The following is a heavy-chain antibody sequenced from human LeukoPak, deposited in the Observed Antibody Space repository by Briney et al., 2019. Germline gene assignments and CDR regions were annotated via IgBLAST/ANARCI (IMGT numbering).Heavy chain of an antibody. CDR1: GGSISSSSYY. J-gene: IGHJ5*02. V-gene: IGHV4-39*01. D-gene: IGHD1-1*01. CDR3: ARHGIIPRRQWGWFDP. CDR2: IYYSGST. Sequence: KPSETLSLTCTVSGGSISSSSYYWGWIRQPPGKGLEWIGSIYYSGSTYYNPSLKSRVTISVDTSKNQFSLKLSSVTAADTAVYYCARHGIIPRRQWGWFDPWGQGTLVTVSS.